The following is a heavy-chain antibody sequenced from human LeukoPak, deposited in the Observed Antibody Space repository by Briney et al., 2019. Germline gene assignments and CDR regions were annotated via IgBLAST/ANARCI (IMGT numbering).Heavy chain of an antibody. CDR1: GSNFTTYW. D-gene: IGHD2-15*01. V-gene: IGHV5-51*01. J-gene: IGHJ4*02. CDR3: ARRQGCSSSSCPPDS. CDR2: IYPGDSDT. Sequence: GASLKTSCRGSGSNFTTYWIGWVRQLPGKGLEWMGIIYPGDSDTRYSPSFQGQVTMSADKSINTAYLQWSSLKASDTAMYYCARRQGCSSSSCPPDSWGQGTLVTVSS.